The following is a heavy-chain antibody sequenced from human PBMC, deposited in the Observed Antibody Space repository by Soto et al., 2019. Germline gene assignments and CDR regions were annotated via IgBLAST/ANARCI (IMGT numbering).Heavy chain of an antibody. CDR2: IYYSGNT. V-gene: IGHV4-31*03. CDR1: GASISNGGYY. J-gene: IGHJ6*02. Sequence: SETLSLTCTVSGASISNGGYYWSWIRQHPGKGLEWIGYIYYSGNTYYNPSLKSRLTISVDTSKNQFSLKLSSMTAADTAVYYCARQGLFMFYYGMDVWGQGTTVTVSS. D-gene: IGHD3-10*02. CDR3: ARQGLFMFYYGMDV.